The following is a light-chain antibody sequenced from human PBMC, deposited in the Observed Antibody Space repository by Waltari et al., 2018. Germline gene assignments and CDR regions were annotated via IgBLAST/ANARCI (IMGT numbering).Light chain of an antibody. V-gene: IGLV3-21*02. CDR3: QVWDSSSDHWL. CDR2: DDS. Sequence: SYVLTQPPSVSVAPGQTATITWGGDNIGSKSVHWYQKKPGPAPVLVIFDDSDRPSGIPERLSGSNSDNTATLSINRGEAGDEADYYCQVWDSSSDHWLFGGGTELTVL. CDR1: NIGSKS. J-gene: IGLJ3*02.